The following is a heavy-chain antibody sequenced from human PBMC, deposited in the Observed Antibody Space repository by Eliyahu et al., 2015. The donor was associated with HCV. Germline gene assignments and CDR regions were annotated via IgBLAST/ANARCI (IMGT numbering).Heavy chain of an antibody. D-gene: IGHD1-26*01. Sequence: GCSTNYADSVEGRFTISRDNAKDTLYLQMNSLRAEDTAVYYCARGGTSGSLDYWGQGTLVTVSS. CDR2: GCST. J-gene: IGHJ4*02. V-gene: IGHV3-74*01. CDR3: ARGGTSGSLDY.